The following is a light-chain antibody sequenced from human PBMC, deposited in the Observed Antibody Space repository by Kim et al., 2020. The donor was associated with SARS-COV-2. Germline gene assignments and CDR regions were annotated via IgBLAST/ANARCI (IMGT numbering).Light chain of an antibody. Sequence: AAGGDRVTITGGARHEIRNDLGWYQQNPGRAPKRLIYGAYSLQSGVPSRFSGSGSGTEFTLTISSLQPEDFAPYFCLQHSTYPITFGQGTRLEIK. CDR1: HEIRND. CDR2: GAY. V-gene: IGKV1-17*01. J-gene: IGKJ5*01. CDR3: LQHSTYPIT.